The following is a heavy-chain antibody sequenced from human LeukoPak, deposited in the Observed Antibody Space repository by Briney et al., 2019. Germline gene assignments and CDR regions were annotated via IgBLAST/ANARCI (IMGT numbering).Heavy chain of an antibody. J-gene: IGHJ6*03. CDR2: IFYSGST. CDR3: ASGAYSYYYMDV. CDR1: GGSISTSNYY. D-gene: IGHD4-11*01. V-gene: IGHV4-39*07. Sequence: SETLSLTCTVSGGSISTSNYYWGWIRQPPGKGLEWIGNIFYSGSTNYNPSLKSRVTISVDTSKNQFSLKLSSVTAADTAVYYCASGAYSYYYMDVWGKGTTVTISS.